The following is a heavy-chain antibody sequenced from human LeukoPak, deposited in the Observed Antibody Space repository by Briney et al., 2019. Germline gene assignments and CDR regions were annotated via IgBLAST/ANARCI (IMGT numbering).Heavy chain of an antibody. V-gene: IGHV3-66*02. CDR3: ARDQGDYGSGTFDP. Sequence: GGSLRLSCAVSGFTVSSDYMHWVRQAPGKGLEWVSVIYSGGSTYYADSVKGRFTISRDSSNNTLYLQMSSLRPEDTAVYYCARDQGDYGSGTFDPWGQGTLVTVSS. CDR1: GFTVSSDY. J-gene: IGHJ5*02. CDR2: IYSGGST. D-gene: IGHD3-10*01.